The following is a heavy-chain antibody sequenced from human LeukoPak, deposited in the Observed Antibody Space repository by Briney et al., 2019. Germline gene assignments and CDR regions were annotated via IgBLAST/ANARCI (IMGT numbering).Heavy chain of an antibody. Sequence: PSETLSLTCTVSGGSVSSGSYYWSWIRQPPGKGLEWIGYIYYSGSTNYNPSLKSRVTISVDTSKNQFSLKLSSVTAADTAVYYCARGKDYGGPSAPDLWGRGTLATVSS. J-gene: IGHJ2*01. CDR2: IYYSGST. CDR3: ARGKDYGGPSAPDL. D-gene: IGHD4-23*01. CDR1: GGSVSSGSYY. V-gene: IGHV4-61*01.